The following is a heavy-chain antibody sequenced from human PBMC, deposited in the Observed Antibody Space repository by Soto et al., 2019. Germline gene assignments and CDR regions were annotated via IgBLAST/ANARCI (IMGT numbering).Heavy chain of an antibody. Sequence: ASVKVSCKASGYTFTGYYIHWVRQAPGQGLEWMGWINPNSGSTNYAQKFQGWVTMTRDTSISSAYMELSRLRSDDTAVYYCAREGARPDVDTAMVHYYYGMDVWGQGTTVTVSS. D-gene: IGHD5-18*01. CDR2: INPNSGST. J-gene: IGHJ6*02. CDR1: GYTFTGYY. V-gene: IGHV1-2*04. CDR3: AREGARPDVDTAMVHYYYGMDV.